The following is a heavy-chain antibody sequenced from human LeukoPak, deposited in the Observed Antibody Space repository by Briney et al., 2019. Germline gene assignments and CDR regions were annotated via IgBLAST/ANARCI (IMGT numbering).Heavy chain of an antibody. CDR2: IYYSGST. Sequence: PSQTLSLTSTVSGGSISSGGYYWSWIRQHPGKGLEWIGYIYYSGSTYYNPSLKSRVTISVDTSKNQFSLKLSSVTAADTAADTAVYFCAREAIVGTGSYFDYWGQGTLVTVSS. V-gene: IGHV4-31*03. CDR3: AREAIVGTGSYFDY. D-gene: IGHD1-26*01. J-gene: IGHJ4*02. CDR1: GGSISSGGYY.